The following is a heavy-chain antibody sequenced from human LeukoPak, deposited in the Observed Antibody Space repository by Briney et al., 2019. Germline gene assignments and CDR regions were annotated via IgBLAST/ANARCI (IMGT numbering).Heavy chain of an antibody. Sequence: SETLSLTCTVSGGSISSYYWSWIRQPAGKGLEWIGRMYSSGSTNYNPSLKSRVSMSVDTSKNQFSLKLTSVTVADTAVYYCARGGKATVVTMWGQGILVTVSS. CDR1: GGSISSYY. CDR2: MYSSGST. J-gene: IGHJ4*02. CDR3: ARGGKATVVTM. D-gene: IGHD4-23*01. V-gene: IGHV4-4*07.